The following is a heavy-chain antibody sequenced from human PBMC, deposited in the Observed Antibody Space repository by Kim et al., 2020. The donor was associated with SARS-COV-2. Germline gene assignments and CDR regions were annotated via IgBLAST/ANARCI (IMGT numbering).Heavy chain of an antibody. J-gene: IGHJ4*02. CDR1: GFTFSSYG. CDR3: ARDRKRITMVRGVMVYFDY. V-gene: IGHV3-33*08. D-gene: IGHD3-10*01. CDR2: IWYDGSNK. Sequence: GGSLRLSCAASGFTFSSYGMHWVRQAPGKGLEWVAVIWYDGSNKYYADSVKGRFTISRDNSKNTLYLQMNSLRAEDTAVYYCARDRKRITMVRGVMVYFDYWGQGTLVTVSS.